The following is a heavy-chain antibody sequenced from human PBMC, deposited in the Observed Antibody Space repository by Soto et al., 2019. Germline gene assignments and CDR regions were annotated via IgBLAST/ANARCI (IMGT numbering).Heavy chain of an antibody. CDR2: IYPGDSDT. CDR1: GYSFTSYW. D-gene: IGHD6-19*01. J-gene: IGHJ6*02. Sequence: PGESLKISCKGSGYSFTSYWIGWVRQMPGKGLEWMGIIYPGDSDTRYSPSFQGQVTISADKSISTAYLQWSSLKASDTAMYYCARHRRAVADPYYYYGMDVWGQGTTVTVS. CDR3: ARHRRAVADPYYYYGMDV. V-gene: IGHV5-51*01.